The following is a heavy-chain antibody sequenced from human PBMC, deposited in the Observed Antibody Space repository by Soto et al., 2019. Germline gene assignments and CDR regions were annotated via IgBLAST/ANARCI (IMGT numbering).Heavy chain of an antibody. Sequence: QVQLVQSGAEVKKPGASVKVSCKASGYTFTSYAMHWVRQAPGQRLEWMVWINAGNGNTKYSQKFQGRVTITRDTSASTAYMELSSLRSEDTALYYCARAPSWYNFDYWGQGTLVTVSS. CDR1: GYTFTSYA. V-gene: IGHV1-3*01. D-gene: IGHD6-13*01. CDR3: ARAPSWYNFDY. CDR2: INAGNGNT. J-gene: IGHJ4*02.